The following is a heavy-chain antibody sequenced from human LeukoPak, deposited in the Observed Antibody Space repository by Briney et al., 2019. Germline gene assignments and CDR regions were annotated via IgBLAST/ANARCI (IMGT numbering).Heavy chain of an antibody. J-gene: IGHJ1*01. CDR2: FDREDGEA. Sequence: APAKVSRKLSLYPPTDFSTHWVPHTPGKRLVCLGGFDREDGEAIYAQKFQGRVAVTEDTSTDTAYMELRSLRSEDTALYFCATMTLLQYFQHWGQGTLLTVSS. CDR3: ATMTLLQYFQH. CDR1: LYPPTDFS. V-gene: IGHV1-24*01.